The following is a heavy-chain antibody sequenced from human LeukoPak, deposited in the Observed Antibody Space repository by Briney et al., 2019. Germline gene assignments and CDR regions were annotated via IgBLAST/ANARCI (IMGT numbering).Heavy chain of an antibody. D-gene: IGHD5-24*01. J-gene: IGHJ4*02. CDR1: GYTLTDLS. CDR2: FDPEDGET. V-gene: IGHV1-24*01. CDR3: STVRGGGYNVGDY. Sequence: GASVKLSCKVSGYTLTDLSMHWVRQAPGKGLEWMGGFDPEDGETIYAQKFQGRVTMTEDTSTDTAYMELSSLRSEDTAVYYCSTVRGGGYNVGDYWGQGTLVTVSS.